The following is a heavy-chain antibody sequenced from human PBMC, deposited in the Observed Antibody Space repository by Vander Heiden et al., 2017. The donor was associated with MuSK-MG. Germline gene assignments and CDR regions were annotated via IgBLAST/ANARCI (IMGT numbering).Heavy chain of an antibody. CDR1: GFTFSSYA. V-gene: IGHV3-23*01. CDR2: ISGSGGST. D-gene: IGHD6-19*01. Sequence: EVQLLESGGGLVQPGGSLRLSCAASGFTFSSYAMSWVRQAPGKGLEWVSAISGSGGSTYYADSVKGWVTISRDNSKNTLYLQMNSLRAEDPAVYYCAKDPRSSVLYYYYGMDVWGQGPTVTVSS. CDR3: AKDPRSSVLYYYYGMDV. J-gene: IGHJ6*02.